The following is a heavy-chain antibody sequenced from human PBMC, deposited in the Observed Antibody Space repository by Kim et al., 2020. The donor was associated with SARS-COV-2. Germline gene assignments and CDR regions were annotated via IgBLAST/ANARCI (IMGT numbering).Heavy chain of an antibody. D-gene: IGHD3-22*01. V-gene: IGHV4-31*03. Sequence: SETLSLTCTVSGGSISSCGYYWSWIRQHPGKGLEWIGYIYYSGSTYYNPSLKSRVTISVDTSKNQFSLKLSSVTAADTAVYYCARARMIVVVIGAFDIWGQGTMVTVSP. CDR3: ARARMIVVVIGAFDI. J-gene: IGHJ3*02. CDR2: IYYSGST. CDR1: GGSISSCGYY.